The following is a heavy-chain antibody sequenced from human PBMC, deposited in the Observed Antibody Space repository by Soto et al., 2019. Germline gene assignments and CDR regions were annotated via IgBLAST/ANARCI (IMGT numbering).Heavy chain of an antibody. V-gene: IGHV3-21*01. D-gene: IGHD3-10*01. CDR1: GCTFSSYS. Sequence: VGSLRLSCASSGCTFSSYSMNCVRDSPGKWLEWVSSISSSSSYIYYADSVKGRFTISRYNAKNSLYLQMNSLRAEETAVSYCARGWPEFLRFGELTDYYGMHLWRQATKVTLSS. J-gene: IGHJ6*02. CDR3: ARGWPEFLRFGELTDYYGMHL. CDR2: ISSSSSYI.